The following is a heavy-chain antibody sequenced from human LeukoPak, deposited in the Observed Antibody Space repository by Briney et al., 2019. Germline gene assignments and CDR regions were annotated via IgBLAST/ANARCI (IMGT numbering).Heavy chain of an antibody. CDR1: GGSFSGYY. D-gene: IGHD3-22*01. J-gene: IGHJ4*02. CDR3: ARYSSGYYYRSLYFDY. V-gene: IGHV4-34*01. CDR2: INHSGST. Sequence: SETLSLTCAVYGGSFSGYYWSWIRQPPGKGLEWIGEINHSGSTNYNPSLKSRVTISVDTSKNQFSLKLSSVTAADTAVYYCARYSSGYYYRSLYFDYWGQGTLVTVSS.